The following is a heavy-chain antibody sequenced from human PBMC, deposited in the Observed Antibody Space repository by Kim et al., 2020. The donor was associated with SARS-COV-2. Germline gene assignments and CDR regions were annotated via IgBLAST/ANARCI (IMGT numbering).Heavy chain of an antibody. CDR3: VRHDLRGGCYAL. CDR2: FHHSGGT. D-gene: IGHD2-15*01. CDR1: GGSIIGYH. V-gene: IGHV4-59*08. Sequence: SETLSLTCTVSGGSIIGYHWSWIRQAPGKGLEYIGYFHHSGGTNYNPYLKSRVTISVGTSDNQFSLRLNSGTAADAAADYCVRHDLRGGCYALWGNG. J-gene: IGHJ6*03.